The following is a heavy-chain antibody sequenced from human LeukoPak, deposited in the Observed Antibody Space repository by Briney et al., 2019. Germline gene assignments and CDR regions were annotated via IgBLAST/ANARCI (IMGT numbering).Heavy chain of an antibody. J-gene: IGHJ4*02. D-gene: IGHD4-23*01. Sequence: GGSLRLSCAASGFTFSNYAMSWVRQAPGKGPEWVSAISGSGGSTDYADSAKGRFTISRDNSKNTLFLQMNSLRAEDTAVYYCANRGGNPKGSFDYWGQGTLVTVSS. CDR2: ISGSGGST. CDR1: GFTFSNYA. V-gene: IGHV3-23*01. CDR3: ANRGGNPKGSFDY.